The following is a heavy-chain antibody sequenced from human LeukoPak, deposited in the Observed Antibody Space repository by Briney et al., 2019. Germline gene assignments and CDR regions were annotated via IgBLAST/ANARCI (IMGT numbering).Heavy chain of an antibody. J-gene: IGHJ4*02. CDR1: GFTFSSYG. Sequence: PGRSLRLSCAAPGFTFSSYGMHWVRQAPGKGLEWVAVIWYDGSNKYYADSVKGRFTISRDNSKNTLYLQMNSLRAEDTAVYYCARDRLASSSEYYFDYWGQGTLVTVSS. V-gene: IGHV3-33*01. CDR3: ARDRLASSSEYYFDY. D-gene: IGHD3-10*01. CDR2: IWYDGSNK.